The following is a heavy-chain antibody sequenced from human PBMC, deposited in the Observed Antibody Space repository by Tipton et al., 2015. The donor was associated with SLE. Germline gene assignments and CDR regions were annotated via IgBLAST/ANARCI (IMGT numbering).Heavy chain of an antibody. CDR2: IFHSGST. J-gene: IGHJ4*02. D-gene: IGHD2-2*01. CDR3: ARRDCSTTSCYFDY. CDR1: GGSINNSPYY. Sequence: TLSLTCSVSGGSINNSPYYWGWIRQPPGKGLEWIGSIFHSGSTNYNTSLKSRVTIFVDTSRNQFSLKLRSVTAADTAVDYCARRDCSTTSCYFDYWGQGILLIVSS. V-gene: IGHV4-39*01.